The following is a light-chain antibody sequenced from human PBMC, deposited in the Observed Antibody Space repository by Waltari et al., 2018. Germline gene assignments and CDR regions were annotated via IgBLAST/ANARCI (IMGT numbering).Light chain of an antibody. CDR1: QTVTNNY. V-gene: IGKV3-20*01. CDR3: QQYGTSPWT. CDR2: GAS. Sequence: EIVLTQSPGTLSLSPGERATLSCRASQTVTNNYLAWYQQKPGQAPSLLIYGASSRATGIPDRFSGTGSGTDFTLTISSLEPEDFAVYYCQQYGTSPWTFGQGTKVEIK. J-gene: IGKJ1*01.